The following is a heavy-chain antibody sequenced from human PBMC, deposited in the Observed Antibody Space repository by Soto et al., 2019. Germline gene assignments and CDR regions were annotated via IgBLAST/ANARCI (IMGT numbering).Heavy chain of an antibody. CDR3: ARDNWNGAYYGLDV. V-gene: IGHV3-23*01. J-gene: IGHJ6*02. CDR2: MSGSGSSI. Sequence: EAQLLESGGGLVQPGESLTLSCVASHFAFNIDAMTWVRQAPGKGLEWVSSMSGSGSSIYYADSVKGRFTITRDKSKKTLYFQMNSLRAEVTALYWCARDNWNGAYYGLDVWGQGTTVTVS. CDR1: HFAFNIDA. D-gene: IGHD1-20*01.